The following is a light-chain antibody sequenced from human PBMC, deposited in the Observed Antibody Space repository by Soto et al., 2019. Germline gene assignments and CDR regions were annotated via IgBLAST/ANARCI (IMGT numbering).Light chain of an antibody. Sequence: PLTQSPSSLSASVGDRVTIPCRSSQDISTSLAWYQQKPGKPPKLLIYDASTLESGVPSRFSGRGSGTDFTLTISSLQPEDFATYFCQQFQAYPLPFGGGTRVDIK. CDR1: QDISTS. CDR3: QQFQAYPLP. J-gene: IGKJ4*01. V-gene: IGKV1-13*02. CDR2: DAS.